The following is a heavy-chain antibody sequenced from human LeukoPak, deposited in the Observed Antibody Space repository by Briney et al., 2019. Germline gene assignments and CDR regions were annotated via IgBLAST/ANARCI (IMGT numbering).Heavy chain of an antibody. J-gene: IGHJ1*01. CDR1: GGSISGYY. CDR3: ARYGSGTYSDDHFRH. D-gene: IGHD3-10*01. V-gene: IGHV4-59*08. Sequence: SETLSLTCTVSGGSISGYYWSWIWQPPGKGLGWIGFIYYSGSTKYNPSLKSRVTISVDTSKNQFSLKLTSVTAADTAVYYCARYGSGTYSDDHFRHWGQGTLVTVSS. CDR2: IYYSGST.